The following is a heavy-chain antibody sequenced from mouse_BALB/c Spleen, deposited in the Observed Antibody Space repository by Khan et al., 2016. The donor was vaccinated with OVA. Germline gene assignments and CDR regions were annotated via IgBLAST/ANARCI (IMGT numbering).Heavy chain of an antibody. J-gene: IGHJ3*01. V-gene: IGHV2-9*02. CDR2: ICAGGST. Sequence: QVQLKESGPGLVAPSQSLSITCTVSGFSLNSYGVHWVRQPPGKGLEWLGVICAGGSTNHNSALMSRLSISKDNSKSQVFLKMNSLQTDDTAMYYCARAFYYGAWFAFWGQGTLVTVSA. D-gene: IGHD1-1*01. CDR3: ARAFYYGAWFAF. CDR1: GFSLNSYG.